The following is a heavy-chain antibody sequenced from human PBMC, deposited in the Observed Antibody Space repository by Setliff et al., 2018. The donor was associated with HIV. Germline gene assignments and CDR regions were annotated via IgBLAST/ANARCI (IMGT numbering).Heavy chain of an antibody. CDR1: GFSFTSSA. CDR3: ARYRQGGITNVRGKYFDY. CDR2: IVVGSGNI. J-gene: IGHJ4*02. D-gene: IGHD3-10*01. V-gene: IGHV1-58*02. Sequence: ASVKVSCKASGFSFTSSAIQWLRQARGQRLEWIGWIVVGSGNINYAQKFQERVTIIKDTSASTAFLEVRGLRSDDTAVYFCARYRQGGITNVRGKYFDYWGQGTLVTVSS.